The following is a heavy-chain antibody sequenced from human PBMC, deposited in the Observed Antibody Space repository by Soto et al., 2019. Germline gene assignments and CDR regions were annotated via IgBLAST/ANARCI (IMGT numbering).Heavy chain of an antibody. J-gene: IGHJ5*02. CDR3: ARGLSGYSGYGNWFDP. CDR1: GGSFSGYY. Sequence: PSETLSLTCAVYGGSFSGYYWSWIRQPPGKGLEWIGEINHSGSTNYNPSLKSRVTISVDTSKNQFSLKLSSVTAADTAVYYCARGLSGYSGYGNWFDPWGQGTLVTVSS. V-gene: IGHV4-34*01. D-gene: IGHD5-12*01. CDR2: INHSGST.